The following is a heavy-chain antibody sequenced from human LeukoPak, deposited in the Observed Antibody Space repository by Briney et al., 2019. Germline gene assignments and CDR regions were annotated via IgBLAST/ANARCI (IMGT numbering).Heavy chain of an antibody. CDR2: ISGSGSGGST. D-gene: IGHD3-10*01. CDR3: AKGKEVLWFGELYDGGFDY. CDR1: GFTFSSSA. Sequence: GGSLRLSCAASGFTFSSSAMSWVRQAPGKGLEWVSSISGSGSGGSTYYADSVKGRFTISRDNSKNTLYLQMNSLIAEDTAVYYCAKGKEVLWFGELYDGGFDYWGQGTLVTVSS. J-gene: IGHJ4*02. V-gene: IGHV3-23*01.